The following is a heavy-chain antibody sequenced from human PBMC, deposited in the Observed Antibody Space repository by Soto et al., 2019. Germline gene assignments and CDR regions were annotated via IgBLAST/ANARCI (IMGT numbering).Heavy chain of an antibody. CDR3: ARDKGDSRIDY. CDR2: VYSSGST. CDR1: GGSINSYY. J-gene: IGHJ4*02. V-gene: IGHV4-4*07. Sequence: PSETLSLTCTVSGGSINSYYWSWIRQSAGKGLEWIGRVYSSGSTFYNPSLKSRLTMSVDTPNNQFSLKLSSVNAADTAVYSCARDKGDSRIDYWGLGTLVTVSS. D-gene: IGHD3-22*01.